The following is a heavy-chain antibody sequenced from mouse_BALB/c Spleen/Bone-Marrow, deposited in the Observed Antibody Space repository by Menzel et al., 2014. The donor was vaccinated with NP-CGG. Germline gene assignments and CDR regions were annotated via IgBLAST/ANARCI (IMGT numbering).Heavy chain of an antibody. V-gene: IGHV1-69*02. Sequence: QVQLQQSGAGFVKPGAPVKLSCKASGYTFTNYWMNWVKQRPGRGLEWIGRIDPSDSETHYNQKFKDKATLTVDKSSSTAYIQLSSLTSEDSAVYYFARGYYGRTYGWYCDVCGAGTTITVSS. D-gene: IGHD1-1*01. CDR3: ARGYYGRTYGWYCDV. J-gene: IGHJ1*01. CDR1: GYTFTNYW. CDR2: IDPSDSET.